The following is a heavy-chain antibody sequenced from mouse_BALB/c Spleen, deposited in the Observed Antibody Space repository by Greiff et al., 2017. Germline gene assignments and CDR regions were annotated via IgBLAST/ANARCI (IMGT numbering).Heavy chain of an antibody. V-gene: IGHV1S132*01. CDR3: ATRGKDAMDY. Sequence: QVQLKESGAELVKPGASVKLSCKTSGYTFTSYWIQWVKQRPGQGLGWIGEIFPGTGTTYYNEKFKGKATLTIDTSSSTAYMQLSSLTSEDSAVYFCATRGKDAMDYWGQGTSVTVSS. J-gene: IGHJ4*01. CDR2: IFPGTGTT. D-gene: IGHD2-1*01. CDR1: GYTFTSYW.